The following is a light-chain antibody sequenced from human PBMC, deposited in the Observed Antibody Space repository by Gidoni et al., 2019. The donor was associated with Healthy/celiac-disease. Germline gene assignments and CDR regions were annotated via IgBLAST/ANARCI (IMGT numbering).Light chain of an antibody. CDR3: QQSYSTLCT. J-gene: IGKJ1*01. CDR1: KSISSY. V-gene: IGKV1-39*01. Sequence: DIQMTQSPSSLSASVGDRVTITCRASKSISSYLKWYQQKPGKAPKLLIYAASSLQSGVPSRFRGRGSGTDFTLTIRSLQPADFATYYCQQSYSTLCTFGQGTKVEIK. CDR2: AAS.